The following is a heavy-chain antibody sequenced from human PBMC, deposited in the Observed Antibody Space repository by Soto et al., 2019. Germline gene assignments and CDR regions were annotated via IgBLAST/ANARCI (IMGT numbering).Heavy chain of an antibody. D-gene: IGHD3-22*01. CDR1: GDSISSYY. Sequence: QVQLQESGPGLVKPSETLSLTCAVSGDSISSYYCMWIRQPPGKGLESIGYLYYGRSANYNPSLKSRVTVSVDTATHQCSLTLRSMTAADTAVYYCALRSMAVVPEYWGQGTLVTVSS. CDR3: ALRSMAVVPEY. V-gene: IGHV4-59*01. CDR2: LYYGRSA. J-gene: IGHJ4*02.